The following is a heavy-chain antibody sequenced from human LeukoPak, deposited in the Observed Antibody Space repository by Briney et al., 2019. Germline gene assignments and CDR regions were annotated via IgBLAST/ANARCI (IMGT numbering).Heavy chain of an antibody. D-gene: IGHD5-18*01. CDR1: GASITSYH. J-gene: IGHJ4*02. CDR2: IYITGST. Sequence: SEALSLTCTVSGASITSYHWSWIRQSAGKGLEWIGRIYITGSTNYNPSLKSRVTMSIDTSKNQFSLRVSSVTAADTAVYYCARDGLYTSGYSYFDYWGQGTLVSVSS. V-gene: IGHV4-4*07. CDR3: ARDGLYTSGYSYFDY.